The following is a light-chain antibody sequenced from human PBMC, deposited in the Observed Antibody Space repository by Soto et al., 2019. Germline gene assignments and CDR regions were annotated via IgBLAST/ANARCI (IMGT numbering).Light chain of an antibody. Sequence: AIQMTPPPSSLSASVGARVTITCRASQAIRVDLAWYQQKPGKGPKLLIYAASSLHSGVPSRFSGSGYGTDFTLTISSLQPEDFATYYCLQDYNYPWTFGQGTKVDIK. CDR2: AAS. J-gene: IGKJ1*01. CDR3: LQDYNYPWT. V-gene: IGKV1-6*01. CDR1: QAIRVD.